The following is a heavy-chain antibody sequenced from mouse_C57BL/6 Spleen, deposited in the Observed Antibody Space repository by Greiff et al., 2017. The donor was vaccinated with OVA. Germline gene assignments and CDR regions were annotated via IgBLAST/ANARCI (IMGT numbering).Heavy chain of an antibody. V-gene: IGHV1-15*01. CDR1: GYTFTDYE. Sequence: VQLQQSGAELVRPGASVTLSCKASGYTFTDYEMHWVKQTPVHGLEWIGAIDPETGGTAYNQKFKGKAILTADKSSSTAYMELRSLTSDDSAVYYWTRRGSNYLGYFEVWGTGTTVTVSS. CDR3: TRRGSNYLGYFEV. D-gene: IGHD2-5*01. CDR2: IDPETGGT. J-gene: IGHJ1*03.